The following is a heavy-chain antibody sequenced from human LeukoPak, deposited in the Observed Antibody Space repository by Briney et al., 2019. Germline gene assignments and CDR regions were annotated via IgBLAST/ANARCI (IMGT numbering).Heavy chain of an antibody. CDR3: ARNPEDIVLMVYAPSWFDP. CDR2: IKQDGSEK. V-gene: IGHV3-7*03. CDR1: GFTVSSNY. D-gene: IGHD2-8*01. Sequence: PGGSLRLSCAASGFTVSSNYMSWVRQAPGKGLEWVANIKQDGSEKYYVDSVKGRFTISRDNAKNSLYLQMNSLRAEDTAVYYCARNPEDIVLMVYAPSWFDPWGQGTLVTVSS. J-gene: IGHJ5*02.